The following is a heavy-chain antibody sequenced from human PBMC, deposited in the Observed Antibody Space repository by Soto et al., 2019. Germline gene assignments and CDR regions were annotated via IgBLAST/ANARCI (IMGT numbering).Heavy chain of an antibody. CDR3: ARVFGSIVLMVYASPKFFDY. V-gene: IGHV1-18*01. Sequence: ASVKVSCKPSGYAFTSYGISWVRQAPGQGLDWMGWISAYNGNTNYAQKPQGRVTMTTDTSTSTAYMELRSLRSDDTAVYYCARVFGSIVLMVYASPKFFDYWGQGTLVTVSS. J-gene: IGHJ4*02. D-gene: IGHD2-8*01. CDR2: ISAYNGNT. CDR1: GYAFTSYG.